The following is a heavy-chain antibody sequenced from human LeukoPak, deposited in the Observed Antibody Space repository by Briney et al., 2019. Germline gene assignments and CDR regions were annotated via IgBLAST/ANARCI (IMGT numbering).Heavy chain of an antibody. CDR3: AREVWYDSSVGAASFD. CDR1: GFTFSSYA. D-gene: IGHD3-22*01. CDR2: ISYDGSNK. Sequence: GGSLRLSCAASGFTFSSYAMHWVRQAPGKGLEWVAVISYDGSNKYYADSVKGRFTISRDNSKNTLYLQMNSLRAEDTAVYYCAREVWYDSSVGAASFDWGQGTLVTVSS. J-gene: IGHJ4*02. V-gene: IGHV3-30*04.